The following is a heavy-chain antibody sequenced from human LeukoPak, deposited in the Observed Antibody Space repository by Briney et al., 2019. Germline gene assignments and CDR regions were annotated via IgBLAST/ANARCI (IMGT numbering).Heavy chain of an antibody. CDR3: AELGITMIGGV. V-gene: IGHV3-21*01. CDR1: GFTFSSYS. CDR2: ISSSSNII. D-gene: IGHD3-10*02. Sequence: PGGSLRLSCAASGFTFSSYSMNWVRQAPGKGLEWVSSISSSSNIIYYADSVRGRFTISRDNAKNSLHLQMNSLRAEDTAVYYCAELGITMIGGVWGKGTTVTISS. J-gene: IGHJ6*04.